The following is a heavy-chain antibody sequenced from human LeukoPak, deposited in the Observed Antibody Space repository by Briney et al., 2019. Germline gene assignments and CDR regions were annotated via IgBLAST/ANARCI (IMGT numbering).Heavy chain of an antibody. Sequence: SETLSLTCTVSGGSISSYYWSWIRQPPGKGLEWIGEINHSGSTNYNPSLKSRVTISVDTSKNQFSLKLSSVTAADTAVYYCARGRGSSWYEGSWFDPWGQGTLVTVSS. CDR3: ARGRGSSWYEGSWFDP. J-gene: IGHJ5*02. CDR1: GGSISSYY. D-gene: IGHD6-13*01. V-gene: IGHV4-34*01. CDR2: INHSGST.